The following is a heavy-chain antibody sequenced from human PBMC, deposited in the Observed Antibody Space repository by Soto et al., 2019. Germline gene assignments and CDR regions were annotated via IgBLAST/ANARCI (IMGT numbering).Heavy chain of an antibody. CDR2: IYYSGST. D-gene: IGHD4-17*01. CDR1: GGSVSSGSYY. V-gene: IGHV4-61*01. Sequence: QVQLQESGPGLVKPSETLSLTCTVSGGSVSSGSYYWSWIRQPPGKGLEWIGYIYYSGSTKYNPPLKSRVTISVDTSKNQFALKLSSVTAADTAVYYCAREVDYGENWFDPWGPGTLVTVSS. CDR3: AREVDYGENWFDP. J-gene: IGHJ5*02.